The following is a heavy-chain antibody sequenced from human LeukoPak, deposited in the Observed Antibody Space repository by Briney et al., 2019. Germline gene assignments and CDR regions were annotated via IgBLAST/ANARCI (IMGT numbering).Heavy chain of an antibody. D-gene: IGHD6-13*01. CDR2: ISYDENNK. CDR1: GFTFSSYG. CDR3: AKDLGIAAAGQLFDY. V-gene: IGHV3-30*18. Sequence: GRSLRLSCAASGFTFSSYGMHWVRQAPGKGLEGVAGISYDENNKYYAASVKGRFTISRDNSKNALYLQMNSLRAEDTAVYYCAKDLGIAAAGQLFDYWGQGTLVTVSS. J-gene: IGHJ4*02.